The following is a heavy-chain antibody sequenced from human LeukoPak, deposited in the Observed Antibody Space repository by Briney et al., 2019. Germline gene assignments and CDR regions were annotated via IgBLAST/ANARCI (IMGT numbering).Heavy chain of an antibody. CDR1: GFTFDDYG. CDR3: ARVLSLFGSYYDYFDY. V-gene: IGHV3-7*01. D-gene: IGHD1-26*01. CDR2: IKQDGSEK. Sequence: GGSLRLSCAASGFTFDDYGMNWVRQAPGKGLEWVANIKQDGSEKYYVDSVKGRFTISRDNAKNSLYLQMNSLRAEDTAVYYCARVLSLFGSYYDYFDYWGQGTLVTVSS. J-gene: IGHJ4*02.